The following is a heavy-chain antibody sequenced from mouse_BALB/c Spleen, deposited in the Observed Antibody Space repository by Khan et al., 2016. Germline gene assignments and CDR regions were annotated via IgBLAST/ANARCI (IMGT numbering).Heavy chain of an antibody. Sequence: EVELVESGPSLVKPSQTLSLTCSVTGDSITSGYWNWIRKFPGNKLEYMGYISYSGSTYYNPSLKSRISITRDTSKHQYYLQFTSVTTKDTATYYCATDDGYLFDYWGQGTTLTVSS. V-gene: IGHV3-8*02. CDR3: ATDDGYLFDY. J-gene: IGHJ2*01. D-gene: IGHD2-3*01. CDR1: GDSITSGY. CDR2: ISYSGST.